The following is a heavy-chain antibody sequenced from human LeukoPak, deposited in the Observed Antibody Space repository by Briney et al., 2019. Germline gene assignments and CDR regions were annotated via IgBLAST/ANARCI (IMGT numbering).Heavy chain of an antibody. CDR2: IYYSGNT. CDR3: ARDGLIMIGNWFDP. D-gene: IGHD3-16*01. J-gene: IGHJ5*02. V-gene: IGHV4-30-4*08. CDR1: GGSISSGDYY. Sequence: PSQTLSLTCTVSGGSISSGDYYWSWIRQPPGKGLEWIGYIYYSGNTDYNPSLKNRATILVGTSKNQFSLKLSSVTAADTAVYYCARDGLIMIGNWFDPWGQGTLVTVSS.